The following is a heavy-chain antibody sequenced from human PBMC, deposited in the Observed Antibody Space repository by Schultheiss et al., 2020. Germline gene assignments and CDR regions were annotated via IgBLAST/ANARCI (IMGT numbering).Heavy chain of an antibody. J-gene: IGHJ6*02. CDR3: ARAHYDILTGPYGMDV. V-gene: IGHV3-74*01. D-gene: IGHD3-9*01. CDR2: INSDGSST. Sequence: GGSLRLSCAASGFTFSSYWMHWVRQAPGKGLVWVSRINSDGSSTSYADSVKGRFTISRDNAKNSLYLQMNSLRAEDTAVYYCARAHYDILTGPYGMDVWGQGTTVTVSS. CDR1: GFTFSSYW.